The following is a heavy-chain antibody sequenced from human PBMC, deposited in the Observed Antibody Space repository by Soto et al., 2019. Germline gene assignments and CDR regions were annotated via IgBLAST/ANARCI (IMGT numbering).Heavy chain of an antibody. CDR3: ATGETRYSSGWYLPFDY. J-gene: IGHJ4*02. CDR2: FDPEDGET. D-gene: IGHD6-19*01. CDR1: GYTLTELS. Sequence: ASVKVSCKVSGYTLTELSMHWVRQAPGKGLEWMGGFDPEDGETIYAQKFQGRVTMTEDTSTDTAYMELSSLRSEDTAVYYCATGETRYSSGWYLPFDYWGQGTLVTVSS. V-gene: IGHV1-24*01.